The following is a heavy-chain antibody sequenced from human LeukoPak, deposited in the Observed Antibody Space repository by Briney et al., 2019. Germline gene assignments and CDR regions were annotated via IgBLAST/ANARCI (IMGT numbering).Heavy chain of an antibody. J-gene: IGHJ4*02. Sequence: GGSLRLSCAASGFTFSSYWMHWVRQAPGKGLVWVSRVNNDGSSTTYADSVKGRFTISRDNAKKTIYLQMNSLRAEDTAVYYCARGGWGTGTDYWGQGTLVTVSS. D-gene: IGHD1-1*01. CDR3: ARGGWGTGTDY. CDR1: GFTFSSYW. CDR2: VNNDGSST. V-gene: IGHV3-74*01.